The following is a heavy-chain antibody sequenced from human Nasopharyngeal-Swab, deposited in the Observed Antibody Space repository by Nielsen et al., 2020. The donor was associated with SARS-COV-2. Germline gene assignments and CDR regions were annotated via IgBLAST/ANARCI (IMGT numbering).Heavy chain of an antibody. CDR2: IDWGDDK. CDR1: GFSLSPSGMC. D-gene: IGHD2-21*02. Sequence: SGPTLVKPTQTLTLTCTFSGFSLSPSGMCVTWVRQPPGKALEWLALIDWGDDKYYSTSLKTRLTISKDTSNNQVVLIMANMDPGDTATYYCGRISPHDFHIDYWGQGTLVSVSS. CDR3: GRISPHDFHIDY. J-gene: IGHJ4*02. V-gene: IGHV2-70*20.